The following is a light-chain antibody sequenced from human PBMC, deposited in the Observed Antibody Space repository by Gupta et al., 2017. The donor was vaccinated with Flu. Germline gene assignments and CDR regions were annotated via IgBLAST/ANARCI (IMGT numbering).Light chain of an antibody. CDR2: GVY. CDR3: CSYAGSDTHV. J-gene: IGLJ1*01. V-gene: IGLV2-11*01. CDR1: SSDVGGHNY. Sequence: SALTPPRSVSGSPGQSVTISCTGTSSDVGGHNYVSWYQQHPGKAPKLIIYGVYKRPSGVPDGFSGSKSGNTASLTISGLQAEDEADYYCCSYAGSDTHVFGTGTKVTVL.